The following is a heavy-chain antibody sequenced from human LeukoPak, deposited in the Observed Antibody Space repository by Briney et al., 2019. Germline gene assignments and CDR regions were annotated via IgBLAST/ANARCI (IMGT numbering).Heavy chain of an antibody. CDR3: AGDRGFGEGINWFDP. Sequence: GGSLRLSCEGSAFTLSSREMNWVRQAPGKGLEWVAYISDSGNTIFYAASVKGRFTISRDNAKNSLFLQMNSLRAEYSAIYYCAGDRGFGEGINWFDPWGQGTLVTVST. J-gene: IGHJ5*02. CDR1: AFTLSSRE. CDR2: ISDSGNTI. V-gene: IGHV3-48*03. D-gene: IGHD3-10*01.